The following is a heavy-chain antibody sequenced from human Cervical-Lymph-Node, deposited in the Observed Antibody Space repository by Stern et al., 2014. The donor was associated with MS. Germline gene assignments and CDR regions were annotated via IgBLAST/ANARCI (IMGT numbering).Heavy chain of an antibody. CDR3: ASRWSGTYYGQNWFDP. V-gene: IGHV4-31*03. CDR2: IYYSGGT. J-gene: IGHJ5*02. Sequence: QVQLQESGPGLVKPSQTLSLTCTVSGGPISSGGHYWSWIRQHPGKGLEWIGYIYYSGGTFYNPSLKSRVSISLDTSKNQFSLKLSSVTAADTAVYYCASRWSGTYYGQNWFDPWGQGTLVTVSS. CDR1: GGPISSGGHY. D-gene: IGHD1-26*01.